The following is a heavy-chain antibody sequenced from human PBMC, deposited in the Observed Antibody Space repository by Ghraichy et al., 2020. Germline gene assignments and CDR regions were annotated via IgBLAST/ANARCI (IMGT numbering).Heavy chain of an antibody. J-gene: IGHJ4*02. V-gene: IGHV3-23*01. CDR2: ISGSGGST. CDR3: AKDSQARGNYDFWSGYYDY. D-gene: IGHD3-3*01. Sequence: GGSLRLSCAASGFTFSSYAMSWVRQAPGKGLEWVSAISGSGGSTYYADSVKGRFTISRDNSKNTLYLQMNSLRAEDTAVYYCAKDSQARGNYDFWSGYYDYWGQGTLVTVSS. CDR1: GFTFSSYA.